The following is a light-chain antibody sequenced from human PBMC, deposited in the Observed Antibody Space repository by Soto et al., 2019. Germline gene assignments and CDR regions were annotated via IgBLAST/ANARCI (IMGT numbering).Light chain of an antibody. Sequence: EIVLSQSPATLSVSPGERATLSCRASHSVSSNLAWYQQRPGQAPRLLISGASTRATGIPARFSGSGSGTEFTLTISSLQPEDFATYYCLQHNSYPRTFGQGTKVDI. CDR3: LQHNSYPRT. V-gene: IGKV3-15*01. J-gene: IGKJ1*01. CDR1: HSVSSN. CDR2: GAS.